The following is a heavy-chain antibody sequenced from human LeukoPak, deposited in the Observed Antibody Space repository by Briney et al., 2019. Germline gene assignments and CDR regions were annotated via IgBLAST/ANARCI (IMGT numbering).Heavy chain of an antibody. CDR1: GFTFNNAW. CDR3: TTGPSFALY. CDR2: IKSKTGGGTT. V-gene: IGHV3-15*01. J-gene: IGHJ4*02. D-gene: IGHD2-21*01. Sequence: GGSLRLSCAASGFTFNNAWMSWVRQAPGKGLEWVGRIKSKTGGGTTDYAAPVKGRFTISRDDPKNTLYLQMNSLKTEDTAVYYCTTGPSFALYWGQGTLVTVSS.